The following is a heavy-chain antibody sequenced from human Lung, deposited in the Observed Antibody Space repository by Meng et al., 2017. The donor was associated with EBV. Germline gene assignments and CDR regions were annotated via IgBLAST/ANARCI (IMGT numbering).Heavy chain of an antibody. Sequence: VQLQESGPRMMNPSEPLSLTYPVSGGSINSYYWHWIRQPAGKGLEWIGRFHTSGGTKYNPSLKSRVTMSVDMSKSQLSLNLNSVTAADTAVYYCAADPLLDDYGNSFDYWGQGTLVTVSS. CDR2: FHTSGGT. D-gene: IGHD4-11*01. J-gene: IGHJ4*02. V-gene: IGHV4-4*07. CDR3: AADPLLDDYGNSFDY. CDR1: GGSINSYY.